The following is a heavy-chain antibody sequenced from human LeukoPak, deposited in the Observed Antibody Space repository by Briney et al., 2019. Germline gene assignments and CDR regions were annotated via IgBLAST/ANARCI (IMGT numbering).Heavy chain of an antibody. Sequence: GGSLRLSCAASGFTVSGNYMNWVRQAPGKGLEWVSVISGADNTYYADSVRGRFTISRDNSKNRVYLQMNSLRAEDTAVYYCARDREGYYYGSGIGSGWFDPWGQGTLVTVSS. CDR1: GFTVSGNY. V-gene: IGHV3-66*01. CDR3: ARDREGYYYGSGIGSGWFDP. J-gene: IGHJ5*02. D-gene: IGHD3-10*01. CDR2: ISGADNT.